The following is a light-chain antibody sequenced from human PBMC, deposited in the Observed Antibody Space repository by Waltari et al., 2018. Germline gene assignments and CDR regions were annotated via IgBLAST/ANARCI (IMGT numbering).Light chain of an antibody. CDR2: SAS. CDR3: QQYNNWPPIT. V-gene: IGKV3D-15*01. CDR1: QSVSNI. Sequence: EIVMTQSPPTLSVSPGARATVSCRASQSVSNICAWYQHRPGRAPRLLIHSASTRAPGIPARFSGSWSETEFTLTISNLQSEDFALYYCQQYNNWPPITFGQVTRLEIK. J-gene: IGKJ5*01.